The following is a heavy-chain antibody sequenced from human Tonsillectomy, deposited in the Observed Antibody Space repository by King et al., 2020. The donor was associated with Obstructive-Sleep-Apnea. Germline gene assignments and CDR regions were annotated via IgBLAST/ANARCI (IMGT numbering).Heavy chain of an antibody. D-gene: IGHD6-19*01. V-gene: IGHV1-69*01. CDR2: IIPRVRP. J-gene: IGHJ4*02. CDR1: GGSFTSYA. Sequence: QLVQSGAEVKKPGSSVKVSCKTLGGSFTSYAIRWVRQAPVQGLGWMGGIIPRVRPNYAQKFQGRVTITADELTTTTYIELSSLRFEDSAVYYCARDSIAVAGLDYWGQGTRVTVSS. CDR3: ARDSIAVAGLDY.